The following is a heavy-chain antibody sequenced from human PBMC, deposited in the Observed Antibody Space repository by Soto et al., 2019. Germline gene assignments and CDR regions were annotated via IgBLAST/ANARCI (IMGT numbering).Heavy chain of an antibody. CDR2: INHSGST. D-gene: IGHD1-1*01. CDR3: ARESRLGGTY. Sequence: PSETLSLTCAVYGGSFSGYYWSWIRQPPGKGLEWIGEINHSGSTNYNPSLKSRVTISVDTSKNQFSLKLSSVTAADTAVYYCARESRLGGTYWGQGTLVTVSS. J-gene: IGHJ4*02. V-gene: IGHV4-34*01. CDR1: GGSFSGYY.